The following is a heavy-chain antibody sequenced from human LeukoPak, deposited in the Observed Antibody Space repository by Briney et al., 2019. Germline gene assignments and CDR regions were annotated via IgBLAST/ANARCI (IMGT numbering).Heavy chain of an antibody. Sequence: GASVKVSCKASGYTFTNYPMHWVRQAPGQRLEWMGWINAGNGNTKYSQKFQGRVTITRDTSASTAYMELSSLRSEDTAVYYCTIWFGESFDYWGQGTLVTVSS. CDR1: GYTFTNYP. J-gene: IGHJ4*02. V-gene: IGHV1-3*01. D-gene: IGHD3-10*01. CDR3: TIWFGESFDY. CDR2: INAGNGNT.